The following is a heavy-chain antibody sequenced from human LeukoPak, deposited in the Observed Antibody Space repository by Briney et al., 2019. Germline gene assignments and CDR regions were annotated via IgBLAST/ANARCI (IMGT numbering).Heavy chain of an antibody. CDR2: IYYSGST. CDR3: ARDCRRCSSTSFSKGYYYYGMDV. Sequence: PSETLSLTCTVSGGSVSSGSYYWSWIRQPPGKGLEWIGYIYYSGSTYYNPSLKSRVTISVDTSKNQFSLKLSSVTAADTAVYYCARDCRRCSSTSFSKGYYYYGMDVWGQGTTVTVSS. J-gene: IGHJ6*02. CDR1: GGSVSSGSYY. D-gene: IGHD2-2*01. V-gene: IGHV4-31*03.